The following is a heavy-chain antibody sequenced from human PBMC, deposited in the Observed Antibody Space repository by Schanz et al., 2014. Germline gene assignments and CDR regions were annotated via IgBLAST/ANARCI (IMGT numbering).Heavy chain of an antibody. Sequence: EMQLLESGGGLIQPGGSLRLSCAASGFTFSSYAMSWVRQAPGKGLEWVSTIGTSGGTNYAESVKGRFTISRDNSKNTLYLQMNSLRAEDTAVYFCAKIERNEDWGQGTLVNVSS. D-gene: IGHD1-1*01. CDR3: AKIERNED. J-gene: IGHJ4*02. CDR2: IGTSGGT. CDR1: GFTFSSYA. V-gene: IGHV3-23*01.